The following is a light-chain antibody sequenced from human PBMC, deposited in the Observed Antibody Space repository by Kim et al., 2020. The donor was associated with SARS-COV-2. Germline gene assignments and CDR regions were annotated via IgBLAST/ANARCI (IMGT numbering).Light chain of an antibody. V-gene: IGLV6-57*01. J-gene: IGLJ3*02. Sequence: NFMLIQPHSVSESPGKTIIISCTRSSGSIASNFVQWYKQRPGRSPTTVIYEDMQRPSEVPDRFSGSIDSSSNSASLTISRLQTEDEADYYCQSYDISDPVMFCGGTKLTVL. CDR3: QSYDISDPVM. CDR2: EDM. CDR1: SGSIASNF.